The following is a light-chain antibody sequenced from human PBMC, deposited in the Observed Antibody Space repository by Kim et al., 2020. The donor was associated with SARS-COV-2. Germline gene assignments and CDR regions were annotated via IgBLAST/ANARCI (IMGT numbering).Light chain of an antibody. CDR2: AAS. CDR3: QKYNSAPWT. J-gene: IGKJ1*01. V-gene: IGKV1-27*01. CDR1: QDIANS. Sequence: AAVGDRVTIPCRASQDIANSLAWYQQKPGKVPKLLIYAASTLQSGVPSRFSGSGSGTQFTLTIGSLQTEYVATYYCQKYNSAPWTFGPGTKVDIK.